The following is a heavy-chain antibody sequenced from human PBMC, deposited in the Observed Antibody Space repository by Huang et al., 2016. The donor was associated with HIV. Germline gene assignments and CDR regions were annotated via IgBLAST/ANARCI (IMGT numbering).Heavy chain of an antibody. CDR2: ISSISTHM. V-gene: IGHV3-21*02. D-gene: IGHD2-8*01. CDR3: VRDHQWFDY. J-gene: IGHJ4*02. CDR1: GFSFSFYS. Sequence: EIQLVESGGGLVKPGGSLSLSCAASGFSFSFYSITWVRQAPGKGLDGVSSISSISTHMYYADSVKGRFTTSRDNVKNSVFLQMDSLKVDDTAVYYCVRDHQWFDYWGQGTLVTVSS.